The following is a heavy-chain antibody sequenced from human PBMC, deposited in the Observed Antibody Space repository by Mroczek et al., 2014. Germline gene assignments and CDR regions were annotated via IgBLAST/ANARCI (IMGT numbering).Heavy chain of an antibody. CDR1: GFTFSSYA. V-gene: IGHV3-23*01. D-gene: IGHD5-24*01. CDR2: ISGSGGST. J-gene: IGHJ3*02. CDR3: AKDRRRDGYNWRWGAFDI. Sequence: ESGGGLVQPGGSLRLSCAASGFTFSSYAMSWVRQAPGKGLEWVSAISGSGGSTYYADSVKGRFTISRDNSKNTLYLQMNSLRAEDTAVYYCAKDRRRDGYNWRWGAFDIWGQGTMVTVSS.